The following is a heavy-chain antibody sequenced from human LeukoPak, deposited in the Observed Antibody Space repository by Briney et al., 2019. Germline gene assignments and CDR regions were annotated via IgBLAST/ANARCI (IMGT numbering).Heavy chain of an antibody. V-gene: IGHV3-48*01. CDR1: GFTFSNAW. J-gene: IGHJ4*02. Sequence: GGSLRLSCAASGFTFSNAWMSWVRQAPGKGLEWVSFISGGGGTIYYADSVKGRFTISRDNAKNSLHLQMDSLKVEDTAVYYCARNQEIDYYDSSGFYWGVEYWGQGTLVTVSS. CDR2: ISGGGGTI. D-gene: IGHD3-22*01. CDR3: ARNQEIDYYDSSGFYWGVEY.